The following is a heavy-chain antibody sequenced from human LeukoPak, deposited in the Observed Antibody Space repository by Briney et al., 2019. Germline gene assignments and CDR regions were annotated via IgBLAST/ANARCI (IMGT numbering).Heavy chain of an antibody. V-gene: IGHV3-7*01. Sequence: PGGSLRLSCAASGFIFSNYGMSWVRQAPGKGLEWVANIKQDGSEKYYVDSVKGRFTISRDNAKNSLYLQMNSLRAEDTAVYYCARSALMDYYYYYMDVWGKGTTVTVSS. CDR3: ARSALMDYYYYYMDV. D-gene: IGHD2-2*03. CDR1: GFIFSNYG. CDR2: IKQDGSEK. J-gene: IGHJ6*03.